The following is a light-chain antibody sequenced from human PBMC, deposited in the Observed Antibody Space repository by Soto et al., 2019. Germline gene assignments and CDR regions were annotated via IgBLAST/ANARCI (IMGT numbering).Light chain of an antibody. Sequence: EIVLTQSPGTLSLSPGERATLSCRASQSVSSSCLAWYQQKPGQAPRLLIYGASSRATGIPDRFSGSGSGTDFTLTISRLEPEDFAVYYWQQYDSSLGLTFGGGTKVEIK. CDR2: GAS. CDR1: QSVSSSC. CDR3: QQYDSSLGLT. J-gene: IGKJ4*01. V-gene: IGKV3-20*01.